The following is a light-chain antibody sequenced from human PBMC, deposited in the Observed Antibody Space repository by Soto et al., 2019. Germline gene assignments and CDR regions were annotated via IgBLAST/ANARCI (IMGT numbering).Light chain of an antibody. CDR2: GAS. J-gene: IGKJ4*01. Sequence: EIVLTQSPGTLSLSPGERATLSCRASQCVSGNYLAWYQQRPGQAPRLIIYGASSRATGITDSFSGSGSGTPFTLTISRLEREDFAVYYCQRYGDLPLILGGGTKVEIK. CDR3: QRYGDLPLI. CDR1: QCVSGNY. V-gene: IGKV3-20*01.